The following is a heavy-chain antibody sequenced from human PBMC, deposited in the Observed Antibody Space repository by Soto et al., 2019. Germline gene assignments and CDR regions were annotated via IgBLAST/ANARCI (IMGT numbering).Heavy chain of an antibody. J-gene: IGHJ4*02. CDR2: IWYDGTQK. CDR1: GFTFTTYS. D-gene: IGHD4-17*01. CDR3: ARAGGTTVTGLWHFDS. V-gene: IGHV3-33*01. Sequence: QVQLEESGGGVVQPGRSLRLSCEASGFTFTTYSMHWVRQPPVKGLEWLAAIWYDGTQKYYADSVKGRFIISRDNSKKPLYWEMNSLRAEDTAVYYCARAGGTTVTGLWHFDSWGQGTLVTVSS.